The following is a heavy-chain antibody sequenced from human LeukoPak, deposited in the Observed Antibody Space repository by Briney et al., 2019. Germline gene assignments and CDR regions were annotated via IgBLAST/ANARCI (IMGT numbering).Heavy chain of an antibody. J-gene: IGHJ3*01. D-gene: IGHD1-26*01. CDR2: IYTSGTT. CDR3: ARYREPYDHLPHALDG. CDR1: GDSINTNHFF. V-gene: IGHV4-61*02. Sequence: SQTLSLTCTVSGDSINTNHFFWNWLRQPAGKGLEWIGRIYTSGTTQYNPSLNRRVTISIDTSRNQFSLTLNSATAADTAVYYCARYREPYDHLPHALDGWGQGRTVAVCS.